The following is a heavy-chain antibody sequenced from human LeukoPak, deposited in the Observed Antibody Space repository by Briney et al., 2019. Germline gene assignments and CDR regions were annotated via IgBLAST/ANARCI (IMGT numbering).Heavy chain of an antibody. CDR2: INHSGST. CDR3: ARLAPMVSWYPDAFDI. V-gene: IGHV4-34*01. D-gene: IGHD1-26*01. CDR1: GGSISSYY. Sequence: SETLSLTCTVSGGSISSYYWSWIRQPPGKGLEWIGEINHSGSTNYNPSLKSRVTISVDTSKNQFSLKLSSVTAADTAVYYCARLAPMVSWYPDAFDIWGQGTMVTVSS. J-gene: IGHJ3*02.